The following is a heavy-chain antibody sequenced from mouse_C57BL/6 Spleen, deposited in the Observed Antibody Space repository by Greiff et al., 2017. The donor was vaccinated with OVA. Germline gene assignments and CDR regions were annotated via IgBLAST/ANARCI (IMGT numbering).Heavy chain of an antibody. D-gene: IGHD1-1*02. J-gene: IGHJ3*01. CDR1: GYTFTSYW. V-gene: IGHV1-64*01. CDR2: IHPNSGST. CDR3: ARSFGGYPIFAD. Sequence: QVQLQQSGAELVKPGASVKLSCKASGYTFTSYWMHWVKQRPGQGLEWIGMIHPNSGSTNYNEKFKSKATLTVDKSSSTAYMQLSSLTSEDSAVYYCARSFGGYPIFADWGKGTLVTVSA.